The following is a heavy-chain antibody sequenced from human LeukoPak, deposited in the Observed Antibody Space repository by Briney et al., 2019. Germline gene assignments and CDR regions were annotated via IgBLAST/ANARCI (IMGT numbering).Heavy chain of an antibody. CDR3: AKDLYYYDSSGPAGY. D-gene: IGHD3-22*01. Sequence: SETLSLTCTVSGGSVSSGSYYWSWIRQPPGKGLEWIGYIYYSGSTNYNPSLKSRVTISVDTSKNQFSLKLSSVTAADTAVYYCAKDLYYYDSSGPAGYWGQGTLVTVSS. CDR2: IYYSGST. CDR1: GGSVSSGSYY. V-gene: IGHV4-61*01. J-gene: IGHJ4*02.